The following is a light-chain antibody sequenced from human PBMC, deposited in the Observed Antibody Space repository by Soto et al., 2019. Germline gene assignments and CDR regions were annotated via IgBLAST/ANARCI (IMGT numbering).Light chain of an antibody. CDR1: SSDVGGYNY. CDR2: DVS. J-gene: IGLJ1*01. V-gene: IGLV2-14*01. Sequence: QSALTQPASVSGSPGQSITISCTGTSSDVGGYNYVSWYQQHPGKAPKLMIYDVSNRPSGVSNRFSGSKSGNTASLTISGLQAEDEADYYCRSYTSSSPYVFGTATNVTVL. CDR3: RSYTSSSPYV.